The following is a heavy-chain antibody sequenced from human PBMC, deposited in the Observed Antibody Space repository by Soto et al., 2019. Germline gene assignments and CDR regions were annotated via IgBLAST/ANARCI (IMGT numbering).Heavy chain of an antibody. CDR1: GGTCSSYA. D-gene: IGHD3-16*01. CDR3: GRVEDYPLRGNNWFDP. V-gene: IGHV1-69*01. CDR2: IIPIFGTA. Sequence: QVQLVQSGPEVKKPGSSVKVSCKASGGTCSSYAISWVRQAPGQGLEWMGGIIPIFGTAHYAQTFQGRVKMTADESTSKAYMEFISLRSEAKAGYYCGRVEDYPLRGNNWFDPWGQGTLVNGSS. J-gene: IGHJ5*02.